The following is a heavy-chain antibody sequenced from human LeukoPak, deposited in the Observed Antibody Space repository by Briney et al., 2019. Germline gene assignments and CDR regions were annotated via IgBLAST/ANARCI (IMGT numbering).Heavy chain of an antibody. Sequence: PSETLSLTCTVSGGSISSHYWSWIRQPPGKGLEWIGYIYYSGSTNYNPSLKSRVTISVDTSKNQFSLKLSSVTAADTAVYYCARARTYYDFWSGPKTQGYFDYWGQGTLVTVSS. CDR3: ARARTYYDFWSGPKTQGYFDY. V-gene: IGHV4-59*11. CDR2: IYYSGST. CDR1: GGSISSHY. J-gene: IGHJ4*02. D-gene: IGHD3-3*01.